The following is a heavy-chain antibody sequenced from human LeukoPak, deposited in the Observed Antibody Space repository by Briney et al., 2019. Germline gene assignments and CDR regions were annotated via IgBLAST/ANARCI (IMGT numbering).Heavy chain of an antibody. J-gene: IGHJ4*02. CDR2: ISGYNGNT. CDR1: DYTFSSYG. CDR3: AREPPEDYSFDY. V-gene: IGHV1-18*01. Sequence: ASVKVSCKASDYTFSSYGISWVRQAPGQGLEWMGWISGYNGNTKYAQNLQGRVTMTTDTSTTTAYMELRSLRSDDTAVYYCAREPPEDYSFDYWGQGTLVTVSS.